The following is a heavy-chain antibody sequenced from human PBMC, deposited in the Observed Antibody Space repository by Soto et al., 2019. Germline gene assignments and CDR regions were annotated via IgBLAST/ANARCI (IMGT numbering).Heavy chain of an antibody. D-gene: IGHD6-19*01. Sequence: QVQLVESGGGVVQPGRSLRLSCAASGFTFSRYDMHWVRQAPGKGLEWVAVIWYDGSNKYYADSVKGRFTISRDNSKNKLYVQMNSLRVEDTAVYYCARGGRGWYTDFQHWGQGALVTLSS. CDR1: GFTFSRYD. V-gene: IGHV3-33*01. J-gene: IGHJ1*01. CDR2: IWYDGSNK. CDR3: ARGGRGWYTDFQH.